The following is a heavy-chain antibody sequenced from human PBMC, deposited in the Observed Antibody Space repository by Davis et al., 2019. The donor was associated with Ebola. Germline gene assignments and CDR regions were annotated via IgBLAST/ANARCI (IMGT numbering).Heavy chain of an antibody. Sequence: GGSLRLSCAASGFTFSTYSMSWVRQAPGKGLEWVSSISSDSDYIYYADSAKGRFTISRDNAKNSLYLQMNSLRAEDTAVYYCAKVGSDYYDSSGYYYFNNNWFDPWGQGTLVTVSS. V-gene: IGHV3-21*04. CDR1: GFTFSTYS. CDR3: AKVGSDYYDSSGYYYFNNNWFDP. J-gene: IGHJ5*02. D-gene: IGHD3-22*01. CDR2: ISSDSDYI.